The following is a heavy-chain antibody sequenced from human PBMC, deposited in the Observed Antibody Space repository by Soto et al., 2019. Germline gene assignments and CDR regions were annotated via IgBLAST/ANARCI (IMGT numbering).Heavy chain of an antibody. J-gene: IGHJ5*02. D-gene: IGHD6-13*01. Sequence: QVQLQESGPGLVKPSETLSLTCTVSGGSISSYYWSWIRQPAGKGLEWIGRIYTSGSTNYNPSLKSRVTMSVDTSKNQFSLKLSSVTAADTAVYYCVPSSSSWYEGWFDPWGQGTLVTVSS. CDR3: VPSSSSWYEGWFDP. V-gene: IGHV4-4*07. CDR1: GGSISSYY. CDR2: IYTSGST.